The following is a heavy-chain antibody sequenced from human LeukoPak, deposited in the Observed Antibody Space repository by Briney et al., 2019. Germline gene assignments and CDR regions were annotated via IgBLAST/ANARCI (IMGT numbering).Heavy chain of an antibody. Sequence: ASVKVSSKASGYTFTSYGISWVRQAPGQGLEWMGWISAYNGNTNYAQKLQGRVTMTTDTSTSTAYMELRSLRSDDTAVYYCARDFFRRSGYPLFNWFDPWGQGTLVTVSS. CDR2: ISAYNGNT. CDR1: GYTFTSYG. V-gene: IGHV1-18*01. CDR3: ARDFFRRSGYPLFNWFDP. J-gene: IGHJ5*02. D-gene: IGHD3-9*01.